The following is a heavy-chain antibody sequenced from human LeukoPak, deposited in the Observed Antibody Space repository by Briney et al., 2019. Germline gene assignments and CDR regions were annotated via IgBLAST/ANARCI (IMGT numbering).Heavy chain of an antibody. J-gene: IGHJ5*02. D-gene: IGHD3-10*01. Sequence: ASVKVSCKASGYTFSNYAMHWLRQAPGQRLEWMGWNNAGNGNTKYSEKFQGRVTFTRDTSASTAYMELRSLRSDDTAVYYCARDLGYYYGSGSPLYNWFDPWGQGTLVTVSS. V-gene: IGHV1-3*01. CDR3: ARDLGYYYGSGSPLYNWFDP. CDR1: GYTFSNYA. CDR2: NNAGNGNT.